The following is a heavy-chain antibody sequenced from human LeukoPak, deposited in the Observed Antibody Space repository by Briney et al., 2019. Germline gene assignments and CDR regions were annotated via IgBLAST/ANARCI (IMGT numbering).Heavy chain of an antibody. D-gene: IGHD2-2*01. CDR1: GYTFTSYD. Sequence: ASVKVSCKASGYTFTSYDINWVRQATGQGLEWMGWMNPNSGNTGYAQKFQGRVTITRNTSISTAYMELSSRRSEDTAVYYCARGKRRYCSSTSCHYYFDYWGQGTLVTVSS. CDR2: MNPNSGNT. V-gene: IGHV1-8*03. CDR3: ARGKRRYCSSTSCHYYFDY. J-gene: IGHJ4*02.